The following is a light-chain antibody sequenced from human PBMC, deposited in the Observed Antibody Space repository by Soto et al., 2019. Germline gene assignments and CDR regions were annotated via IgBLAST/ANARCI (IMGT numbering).Light chain of an antibody. V-gene: IGLV2-8*01. Sequence: QSVLTQPPSASGSPGQSVTISCTGTSSDVGGYNYVSWYQQHPGEAPKLMIYEVTKRPSGVPDRFSGSKSGSTASLTVSVLQAEDEADYYCSSYGGNNNLLFGGGTKLTVL. CDR3: SSYGGNNNLL. CDR1: SSDVGGYNY. CDR2: EVT. J-gene: IGLJ2*01.